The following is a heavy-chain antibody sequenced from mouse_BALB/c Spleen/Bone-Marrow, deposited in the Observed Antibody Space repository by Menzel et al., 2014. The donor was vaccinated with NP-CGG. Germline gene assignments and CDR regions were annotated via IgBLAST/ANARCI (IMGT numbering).Heavy chain of an antibody. Sequence: VQLQQSGAELVRPGASVKVSCKASGYTFINYWMNWVRQRPGQGLEWIGNIYPSDSYTNYNQKFKDKATLTVDKSSSTAYMQLSSPTSEDSAVYYCTRMYYNYYAMDYWGHGTSVTVSS. CDR3: TRMYYNYYAMDY. J-gene: IGHJ4*01. V-gene: IGHV1-69*02. CDR2: IYPSDSYT. CDR1: GYTFINYW. D-gene: IGHD1-3*01.